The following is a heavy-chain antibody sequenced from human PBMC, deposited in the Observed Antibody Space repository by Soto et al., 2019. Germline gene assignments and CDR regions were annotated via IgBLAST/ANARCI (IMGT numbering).Heavy chain of an antibody. J-gene: IGHJ5*02. CDR2: IYHSGST. D-gene: IGHD6-13*01. Sequence: SETLSLTCAVSGGSISSSNWWSWVRQPPGKGLEWIGEIYHSGSTNYNPSLKSRVTISVDKSKNQFSLKLSSVTAADTAVYYCASLQQQLVLSGWFDPWGQGTLVTVSS. CDR3: ASLQQQLVLSGWFDP. CDR1: GGSISSSNW. V-gene: IGHV4-4*02.